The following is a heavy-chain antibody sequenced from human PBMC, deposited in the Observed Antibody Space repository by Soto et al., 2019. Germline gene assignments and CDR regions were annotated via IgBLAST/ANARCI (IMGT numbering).Heavy chain of an antibody. D-gene: IGHD6-13*01. V-gene: IGHV4-39*01. CDR2: IYYSGST. CDR3: ARWAAAGFTDY. J-gene: IGHJ4*02. Sequence: SETLSLTCTVSGGSISSSSYYWGWIRQPPGKGLEWIGSIYYSGSTYYNPSLKSRVTISVDTSKNQFSLKLSSVTAADTAVYYCARWAAAGFTDYWGQGTLVTVSS. CDR1: GGSISSSSYY.